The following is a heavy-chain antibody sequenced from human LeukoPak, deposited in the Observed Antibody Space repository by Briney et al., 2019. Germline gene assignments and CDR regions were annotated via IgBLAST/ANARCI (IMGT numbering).Heavy chain of an antibody. V-gene: IGHV3-7*01. Sequence: GGSLRLSCAASGFTFSNYWMSWVRQAPGKGLEWVANMKQDGSEKYYVDSVKGRFTISRDNAMNSLNLQMDSLRAEDTAVYYCARRRCTSTSCFEDYWGQGTLVTVSS. CDR3: ARRRCTSTSCFEDY. CDR2: MKQDGSEK. CDR1: GFTFSNYW. D-gene: IGHD2-2*01. J-gene: IGHJ4*02.